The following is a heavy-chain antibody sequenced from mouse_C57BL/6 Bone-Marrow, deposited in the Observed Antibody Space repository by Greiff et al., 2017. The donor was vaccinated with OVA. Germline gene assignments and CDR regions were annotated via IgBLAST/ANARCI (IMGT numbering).Heavy chain of an antibody. V-gene: IGHV1-59*01. Sequence: VQLQQPGAELVRPGTSVKLSCKASGYTFTSYWMHWVKQRPGQGLEWIGVIDPSDSYTNYNQKFKGKATLTVDTPSSTAYMQRSSLTSEDSAVYYCASSLYYFDYWGQGTTLTVSS. CDR1: GYTFTSYW. CDR2: IDPSDSYT. CDR3: ASSLYYFDY. J-gene: IGHJ2*01.